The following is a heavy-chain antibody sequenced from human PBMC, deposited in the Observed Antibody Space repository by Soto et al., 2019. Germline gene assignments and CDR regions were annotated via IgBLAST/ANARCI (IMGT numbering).Heavy chain of an antibody. CDR1: GFAFNTSG. CDR2: ISYDGNTQ. D-gene: IGHD2-21*01. CDR3: ATKVRVKNYYYYGMDT. J-gene: IGHJ6*02. Sequence: QVQLVESGGGVVQPGRSLRLSCEVSGFAFNTSGMYWVRQSPGRGLEWVAVISYDGNTQYYAESLKGRFTISRDNSKNTLFLNMNRLRSEDTAVYYCATKVRVKNYYYYGMDTWGQGTLVTFS. V-gene: IGHV3-30*03.